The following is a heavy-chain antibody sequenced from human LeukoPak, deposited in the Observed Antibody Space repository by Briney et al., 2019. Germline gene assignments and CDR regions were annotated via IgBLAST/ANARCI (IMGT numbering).Heavy chain of an antibody. CDR3: AKDPGGTDYYYYYMDV. J-gene: IGHJ6*03. CDR2: ISSSSSYI. Sequence: GGSLRLSCAASGFTFSSYSMNWARQAPGKGLEWVSSISSSSSYIYYADSVKGRFTISRDNAKNSLYLQMNSLRAEDTAVYYCAKDPGGTDYYYYYMDVWGKGTTVTISS. D-gene: IGHD1-1*01. V-gene: IGHV3-21*04. CDR1: GFTFSSYS.